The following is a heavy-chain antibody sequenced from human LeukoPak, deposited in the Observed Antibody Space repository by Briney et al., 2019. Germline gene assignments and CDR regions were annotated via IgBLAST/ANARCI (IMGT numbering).Heavy chain of an antibody. J-gene: IGHJ5*02. Sequence: GGSLRLSCAASGFTFSSYSMNWVRQAPGKGLEWVSSITSSSGYIYYADSLKGRFTISRDNAKNSLYLQMNSLRAEDTAVYYCARDGYYYDSLNWFDPWGQGTLVTVSS. CDR2: ITSSSGYI. D-gene: IGHD3-22*01. CDR3: ARDGYYYDSLNWFDP. V-gene: IGHV3-21*01. CDR1: GFTFSSYS.